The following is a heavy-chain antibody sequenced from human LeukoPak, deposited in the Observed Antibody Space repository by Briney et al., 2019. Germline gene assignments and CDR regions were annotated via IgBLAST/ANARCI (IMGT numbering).Heavy chain of an antibody. CDR1: GYTFTGYY. D-gene: IGHD3-9*01. Sequence: SVKVSCKASGYTFTGYYMHWVRQAPGQGLEWMGGIIPIFGTANYAQKFQGRVTITADESTSTAYMELSSLRSEDTAVYYCASITPLGYDILWGPGDFDYWGQGTLVTVSS. V-gene: IGHV1-69*13. CDR3: ASITPLGYDILWGPGDFDY. J-gene: IGHJ4*02. CDR2: IIPIFGTA.